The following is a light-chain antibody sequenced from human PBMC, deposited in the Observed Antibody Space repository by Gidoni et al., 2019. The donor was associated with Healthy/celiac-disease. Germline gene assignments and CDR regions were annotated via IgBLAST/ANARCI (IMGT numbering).Light chain of an antibody. CDR1: QSISSY. V-gene: IGKV1-39*01. CDR2: AAS. CDR3: QQSYSTSPT. Sequence: DIQMTQSPSSLSASVGDRVTITCRASQSISSYLNWYQQKPGKAPKLLIYAASSLQSGVPSSFSGSGSGTDFTLTISSLQPEDFATYYCQQSYSTSPTFGGGTKVEIK. J-gene: IGKJ4*01.